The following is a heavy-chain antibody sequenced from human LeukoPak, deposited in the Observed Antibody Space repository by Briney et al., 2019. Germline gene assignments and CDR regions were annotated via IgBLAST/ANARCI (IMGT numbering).Heavy chain of an antibody. CDR3: AKDRRFGGSGAFDI. CDR2: ISWNSGSI. D-gene: IGHD3-10*01. CDR1: GFTFDDYA. V-gene: IGHV3-9*01. Sequence: GGSLRLSCAASGFTFDDYAMHWVRQAPGKGLEWVSGISWNSGSIGYADAVKGRFTISRDNAKNSLYLQMNSLRAEDTALYYCAKDRRFGGSGAFDIWGQGTMVTVSS. J-gene: IGHJ3*02.